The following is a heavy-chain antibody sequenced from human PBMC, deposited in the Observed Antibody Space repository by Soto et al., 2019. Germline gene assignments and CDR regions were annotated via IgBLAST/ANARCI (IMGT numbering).Heavy chain of an antibody. CDR2: INAGNGNT. CDR3: ARGQGNSGYDPLDF. V-gene: IGHV1-3*01. D-gene: IGHD5-12*01. J-gene: IGHJ4*02. Sequence: QVQLVQSGAEVKKPGASVKVSCKASGYTFTSYTMHWVRQAPGQRLEWMGWINAGNGNTKYSQKLQGRVTITRDTXXSTVFIELSSLTSEDTALYYCARGQGNSGYDPLDFWGLGTLVTVSS. CDR1: GYTFTSYT.